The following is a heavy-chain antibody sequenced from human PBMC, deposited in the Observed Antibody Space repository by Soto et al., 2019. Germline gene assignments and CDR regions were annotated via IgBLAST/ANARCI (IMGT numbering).Heavy chain of an antibody. CDR1: GGTFSSYT. J-gene: IGHJ3*02. D-gene: IGHD3-3*01. Sequence: QVQLVQSGAEVKKPGSSVKVSCQASGGTFSSYTLSWVRQAPGQGLEWMGRIIPILDITHYAQKFQGRVTITADKSTSTAYMELSSLRSEDTAVYYCASSLTIADAFDIWGQGTMVTVSS. V-gene: IGHV1-69*02. CDR2: IIPILDIT. CDR3: ASSLTIADAFDI.